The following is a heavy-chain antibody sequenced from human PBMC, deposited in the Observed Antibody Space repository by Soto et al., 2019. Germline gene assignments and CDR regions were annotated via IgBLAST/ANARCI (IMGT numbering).Heavy chain of an antibody. CDR1: GKTLSELS. CDR2: FEPEDGEI. D-gene: IGHD3-3*01. V-gene: IGHV1-24*01. J-gene: IGHJ4*02. Sequence: ASVKVSCKVYGKTLSELSIHGMRQAPGMGLQWMGGFEPEDGEIVHAQMFQGRVTMTEEASTDTVYMELNSLKSEDTAVYYCATQALMSSHPGVGATYFDHWGQGTLVTVSS. CDR3: ATQALMSSHPGVGATYFDH.